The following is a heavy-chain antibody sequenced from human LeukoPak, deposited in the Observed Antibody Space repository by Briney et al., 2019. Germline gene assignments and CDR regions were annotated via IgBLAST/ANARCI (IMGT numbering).Heavy chain of an antibody. CDR1: GFPFSSYW. CDR3: ARDLSVTAPNYYGMDV. CDR2: IKQDGSKK. Sequence: GGSLRLSCVASGFPFSSYWMTWVRQAPGKGLEWVANIKQDGSKKSYVDSVKGRFTISRDNAKNSLYLQMNSLRAEDTAVYYCARDLSVTAPNYYGMDVWGQGTTVTVSS. D-gene: IGHD2-21*02. J-gene: IGHJ6*02. V-gene: IGHV3-7*01.